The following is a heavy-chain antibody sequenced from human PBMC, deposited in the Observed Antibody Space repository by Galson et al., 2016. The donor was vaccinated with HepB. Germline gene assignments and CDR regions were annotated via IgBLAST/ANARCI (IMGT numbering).Heavy chain of an antibody. CDR2: ISGTSDYI. Sequence: SLRLSCAASGFTFSTYYMNWVRQAPGKGLEWVSSISGTSDYINYADSVKGRFTVSRGNAKNSLYLQMNSLRAEDTAIYYCARDKISGWYYFDHWGQGTLVTVSS. V-gene: IGHV3-21*01. CDR1: GFTFSTYY. D-gene: IGHD6-19*01. CDR3: ARDKISGWYYFDH. J-gene: IGHJ4*02.